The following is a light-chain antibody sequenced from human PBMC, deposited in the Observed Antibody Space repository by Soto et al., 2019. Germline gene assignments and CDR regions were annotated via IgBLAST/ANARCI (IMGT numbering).Light chain of an antibody. CDR1: QSISSY. CDR3: QQYNSYLWT. Sequence: DIQMTQPPSSLSPSVGDSVTITYRASQSISSYLNWYQQKPGKAPKLLIYDASSLESGVPSRFSGSGSGTEFTLTISSLQPDDFATYYCQQYNSYLWTFGQGTKVDIK. J-gene: IGKJ1*01. CDR2: DAS. V-gene: IGKV1-5*01.